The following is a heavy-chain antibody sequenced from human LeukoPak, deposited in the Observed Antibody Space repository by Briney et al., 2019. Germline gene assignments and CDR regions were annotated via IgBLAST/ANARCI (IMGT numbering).Heavy chain of an antibody. D-gene: IGHD6-13*01. CDR3: ARDQRSIAAAGPDRDYYYYYGMDV. V-gene: IGHV4-59*01. J-gene: IGHJ6*02. CDR1: GGSISSYY. Sequence: SETLSLTCTVSGGSISSYYWSWIRQPPGKGLEWIGYIHYSGSTNYNPSLKSRVTISVDTSKNQFSLKLSSVTAADTAVYYCARDQRSIAAAGPDRDYYYYYGMDVWGQGTTVTVSS. CDR2: IHYSGST.